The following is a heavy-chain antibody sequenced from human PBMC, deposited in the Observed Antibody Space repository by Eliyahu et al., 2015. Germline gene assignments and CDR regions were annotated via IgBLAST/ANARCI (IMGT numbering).Heavy chain of an antibody. CDR1: GGSFSGYY. D-gene: IGHD5-24*01. CDR2: INHSGST. V-gene: IGHV4-34*01. CDR3: ASVVVEMATTI. Sequence: QVQLQQWGAGLLKPSETLSLTCXVXGGSFSGYYWSWXRQPPGKGLEWIGEINHSGSTNYNPSLKSRVTISVDTSKNQFSLKLSSVTAADTAVYYCASVVVEMATTIWGQGTMVTVSS. J-gene: IGHJ3*02.